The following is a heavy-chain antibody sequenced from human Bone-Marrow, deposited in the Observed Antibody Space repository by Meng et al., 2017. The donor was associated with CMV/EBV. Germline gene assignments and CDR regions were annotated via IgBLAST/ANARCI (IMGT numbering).Heavy chain of an antibody. CDR1: GGSISSSSYY. CDR2: IYYSGST. CDR3: ARGPGDIWGWDYYFDF. V-gene: IGHV4-39*07. J-gene: IGHJ4*02. Sequence: GSLRLSCTVSGGSISSSSYYWGWIRQPPGKGLEWIGSIYYSGSTYYNPSLKSRVTISVDTSKNQFSLKLSSVTAADTAMFYCARGPGDIWGWDYYFDFWGQGTLVTVSS. D-gene: IGHD7-27*01.